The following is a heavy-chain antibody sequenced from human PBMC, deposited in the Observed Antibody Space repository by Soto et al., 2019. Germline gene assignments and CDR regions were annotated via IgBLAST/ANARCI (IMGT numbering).Heavy chain of an antibody. D-gene: IGHD4-17*01. J-gene: IGHJ4*02. V-gene: IGHV4-59*01. CDR2: FYYSGRT. CDR3: ARAYGVFLDY. CDR1: GRSISSYY. Sequence: SGTLSLTCTVSGRSISSYYWSWIRQPPGKGLEWIGFFYYSGRTNNNHSLKSRVTISVDTPKNRFSRKLSSVTVADTAVYYCARAYGVFLDYGGKGTWVPVSS.